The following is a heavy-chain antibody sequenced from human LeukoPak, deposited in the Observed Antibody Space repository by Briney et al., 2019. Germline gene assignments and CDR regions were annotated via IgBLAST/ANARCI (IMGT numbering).Heavy chain of an antibody. CDR1: GGTYSSYA. CDR3: ARDRAVAGTGPDY. J-gene: IGHJ4*02. Sequence: ASVKVSCKASGGTYSSYAINGVRQAAGQGLEGMGRSIPILGIAKYAQKFQGRVTITAAKSTSTAYMELSSLRSEDTAVYYCARDRAVAGTGPDYWGQGTLVTVSA. V-gene: IGHV1-69*04. CDR2: SIPILGIA. D-gene: IGHD6-19*01.